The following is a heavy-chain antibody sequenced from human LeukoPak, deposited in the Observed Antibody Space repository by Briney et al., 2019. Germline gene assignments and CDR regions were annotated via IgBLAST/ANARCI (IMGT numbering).Heavy chain of an antibody. Sequence: GGSLRLSCAASGFTFSSYGMHWVRQAPGKGLEWVAFIRYDGSNKYYADSVKGRFTISRDNSKNTLYLQMNSLGAEDTAVYYCATRPSGIAVAGTLFDYWGQGTLVTVSS. D-gene: IGHD6-19*01. CDR3: ATRPSGIAVAGTLFDY. V-gene: IGHV3-30*02. CDR1: GFTFSSYG. CDR2: IRYDGSNK. J-gene: IGHJ4*02.